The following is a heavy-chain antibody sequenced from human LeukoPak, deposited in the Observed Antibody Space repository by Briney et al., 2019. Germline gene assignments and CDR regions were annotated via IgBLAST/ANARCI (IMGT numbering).Heavy chain of an antibody. J-gene: IGHJ4*02. V-gene: IGHV1-2*04. Sequence: GASVKVSCKASGYTFTGYYMHWVRQAPGQGLEWMGWINPNSGGTNYAQKFRGWVTMTRDTSISTAYMELSRLRSDDTAVYYCARDVYYGSGSYYWDYWGQGTLVTVSS. CDR1: GYTFTGYY. CDR3: ARDVYYGSGSYYWDY. CDR2: INPNSGGT. D-gene: IGHD3-10*01.